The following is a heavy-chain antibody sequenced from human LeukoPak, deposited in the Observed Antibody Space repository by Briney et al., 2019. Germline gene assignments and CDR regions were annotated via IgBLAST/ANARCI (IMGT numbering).Heavy chain of an antibody. CDR1: GGSMTAGDYY. J-gene: IGHJ6*02. D-gene: IGHD3-16*02. CDR2: S. V-gene: IGHV4-39*07. Sequence: PSETLSLTCTVSGGSMTAGDYYWGWVRQPPGTGLQWIATSYQGASLKSRVTISLDTSKNQFSLRLISVTAADTAVYYCARIYGLYQEAMDVWGPGITVTVSS. CDR3: ARIYGLYQEAMDV.